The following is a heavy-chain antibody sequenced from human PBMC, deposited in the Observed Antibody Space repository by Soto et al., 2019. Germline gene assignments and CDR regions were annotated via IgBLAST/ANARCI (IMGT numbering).Heavy chain of an antibody. Sequence: TLSLVSPLAAGRVRTYEWSWTRQPPGKGLEWIGYIYYSGSTNYNPSLKSRVTISVDTSKNQFSLKLSSVTAADTAVYYGARVAALDALDSWGQGTMVT. V-gene: IGHV4-59*02. CDR1: AGRVRTYE. J-gene: IGHJ3*02. CDR3: ARVAALDALDS. D-gene: IGHD6-6*01. CDR2: IYYSGST.